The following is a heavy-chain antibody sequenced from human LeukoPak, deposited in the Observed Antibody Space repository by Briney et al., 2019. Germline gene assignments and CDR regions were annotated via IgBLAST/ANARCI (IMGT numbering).Heavy chain of an antibody. CDR2: IKEDGREK. V-gene: IGHV3-7*03. J-gene: IGHJ3*01. CDR1: GFAFSSYA. Sequence: GGSLRLSCTASGFAFSSYAMNWVRQAPGKGLEWVASIKEDGREKLYVESLEGRLTIARDNAKESLHLQMRNLRVEDTAVYYCTRALGHSVLAFDVWGQGTVVIVS. D-gene: IGHD3-16*01. CDR3: TRALGHSVLAFDV.